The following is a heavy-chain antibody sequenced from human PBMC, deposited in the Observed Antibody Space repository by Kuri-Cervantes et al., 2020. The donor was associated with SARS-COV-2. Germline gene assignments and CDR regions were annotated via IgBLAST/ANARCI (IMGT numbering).Heavy chain of an antibody. Sequence: ETLSLTCAASGFTFSTYAMSWVRQTPGKGLEWVSIIYSDDSTYYADSVKGRFTISRDNSKNTLHLQMNSLRAEDTAVYYCARRGSGHDYWGQGTLVTVSS. CDR3: ARRGSGHDY. D-gene: IGHD2-15*01. J-gene: IGHJ4*02. CDR1: GFTFSTYA. V-gene: IGHV3-23*03. CDR2: IIYSDDST.